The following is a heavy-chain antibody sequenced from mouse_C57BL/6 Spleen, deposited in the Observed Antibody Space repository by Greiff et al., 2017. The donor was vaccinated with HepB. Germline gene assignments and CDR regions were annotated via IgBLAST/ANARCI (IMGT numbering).Heavy chain of an antibody. V-gene: IGHV1-80*01. J-gene: IGHJ3*01. D-gene: IGHD4-1*01. CDR2: IYPGDGDT. CDR1: GYAFSSYW. Sequence: VMLVESGAELVKPGASVKISRKASGYAFSSYWMNWVKQRPGKGLEWIGQIYPGDGDTNYNGKFKGKATLTADKSSSTAYMQLSSLTSEDSAVYFCARTGTGPWFAYWGQGTLVTVSA. CDR3: ARTGTGPWFAY.